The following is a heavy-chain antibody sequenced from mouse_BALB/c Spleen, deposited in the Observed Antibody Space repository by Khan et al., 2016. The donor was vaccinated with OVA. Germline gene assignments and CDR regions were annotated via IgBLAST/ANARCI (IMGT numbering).Heavy chain of an antibody. J-gene: IGHJ3*01. V-gene: IGHV1-4*01. CDR2: INPSSGYT. D-gene: IGHD2-14*01. CDR1: GYTFTSYT. Sequence: VQLQESGAELARPGASVKMSCKASGYTFTSYTMHWVKQRPGQGLEWIGYINPSSGYTNYNQKFKDKATLTADKSSSTAYMQLSSLTSEDSAVYDWAREGAYYRSDGWFAYWGQGTLVTVSA. CDR3: AREGAYYRSDGWFAY.